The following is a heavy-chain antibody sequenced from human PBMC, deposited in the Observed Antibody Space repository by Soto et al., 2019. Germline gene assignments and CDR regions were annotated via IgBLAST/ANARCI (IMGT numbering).Heavy chain of an antibody. CDR1: GYSFTSYW. D-gene: IGHD3-10*01. CDR2: IYPGDSDT. V-gene: IGHV5-51*01. Sequence: GESLKISCKGSGYSFTSYWIGWVRQMPGKGLEWMGIIYPGDSDTRYSPSFQGQVTISADKSISTAYLQWSSLKASDTAMYYCARRYGSGSYYNSRLYYYYYMDVWGKGTTVTVSS. J-gene: IGHJ6*03. CDR3: ARRYGSGSYYNSRLYYYYYMDV.